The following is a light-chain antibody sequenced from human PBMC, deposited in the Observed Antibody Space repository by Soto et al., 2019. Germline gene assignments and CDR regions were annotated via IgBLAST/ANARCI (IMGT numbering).Light chain of an antibody. CDR3: QQYNKWPQT. Sequence: EIVLTQSPGTLSLSPGERVTLSGRASQSVSIDLAWYQQKPGQAPRLLIYGASTRATDIPATFTGSGSGTEFTLTISSLQSEDIAVYYCQQYNKWPQTFGQGTKVDIK. CDR2: GAS. J-gene: IGKJ1*01. CDR1: QSVSID. V-gene: IGKV3-15*01.